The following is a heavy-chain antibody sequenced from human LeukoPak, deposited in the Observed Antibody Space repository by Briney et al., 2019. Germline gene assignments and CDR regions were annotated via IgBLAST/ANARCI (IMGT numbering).Heavy chain of an antibody. V-gene: IGHV3-33*01. J-gene: IGHJ6*03. Sequence: GGSLRLSCAASGFTFSSYGMHWVRQAPGKGLEWVAVIWYDGSNKYYADSVKGRFTISRDNSKNTLYLQMNSLRAEDTAVYYCARDFEAARPVYYYYMDVWGKGTTVTVPS. CDR3: ARDFEAARPVYYYYMDV. CDR2: IWYDGSNK. CDR1: GFTFSSYG. D-gene: IGHD6-6*01.